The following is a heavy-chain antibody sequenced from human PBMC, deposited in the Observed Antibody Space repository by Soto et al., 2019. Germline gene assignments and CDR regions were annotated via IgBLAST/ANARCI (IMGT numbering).Heavy chain of an antibody. V-gene: IGHV1-18*01. CDR3: AKDLKVLSPHSSGWNNWFDP. D-gene: IGHD6-19*01. CDR1: GYTFTSYG. J-gene: IGHJ5*02. CDR2: ISAYNGNT. Sequence: ASVKVSCKASGYTFTSYGISWVRQAPGQGLEWMGWISAYNGNTNYAQKLQGRVTMTTDTSTSTAYMELRSLRSDDTAVYFCAKDLKVLSPHSSGWNNWFDPRDQGTLGTVSS.